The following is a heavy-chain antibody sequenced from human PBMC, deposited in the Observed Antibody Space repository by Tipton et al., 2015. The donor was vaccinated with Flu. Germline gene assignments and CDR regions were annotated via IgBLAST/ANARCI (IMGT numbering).Heavy chain of an antibody. CDR3: GGDGFWGDMFTLGGGGSINWYFDL. J-gene: IGHJ2*01. D-gene: IGHD3-16*01. CDR1: GYTFTSYY. Sequence: QLVQSGAEVKKPGASVKVSCKASGYTFTSYYMHWVRQAPGQGLEWMGIINPSGGSTSYAQKFQGRVTMTRDTSTSTVYMELSSLGSGDTAVFYWGGDGFWGDMFTLGGGGSINWYFDLWGRGTLVTVSS. V-gene: IGHV1-46*01. CDR2: INPSGGST.